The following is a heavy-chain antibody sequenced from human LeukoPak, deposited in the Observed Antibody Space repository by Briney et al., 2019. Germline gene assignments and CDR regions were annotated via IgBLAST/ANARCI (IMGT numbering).Heavy chain of an antibody. CDR1: GRSISSITYY. V-gene: IGHV4-39*01. D-gene: IGHD6-19*01. J-gene: IGHJ4*01. CDR2: IYYSGST. Sequence: SETLSLTCTVSGRSISSITYYSGWIPQPRGRVLVWFGSIYYSGSTYYNPSLKSRVTISVDTSKNQFSLKLNSVTAADTAVYYCARPYSSGWYNSGLFDYWGQGTLVTVSS. CDR3: ARPYSSGWYNSGLFDY.